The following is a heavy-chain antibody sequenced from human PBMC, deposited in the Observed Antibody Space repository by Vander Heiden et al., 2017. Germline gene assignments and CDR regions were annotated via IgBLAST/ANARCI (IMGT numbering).Heavy chain of an antibody. CDR2: INSDGSST. J-gene: IGHJ6*02. D-gene: IGHD6-19*01. CDR3: AREAVAGHYGMDV. V-gene: IGHV3-74*01. CDR1: GFTFSSDW. Sequence: EVQLVESGGGLVQPGGSLRLSCAASGFTFSSDWMHWVRQAPGKGLVWVSRINSDGSSTSYADSVKGRFTISRDNAKNTLYLQMNSLRAEDTAVYYCAREAVAGHYGMDVWGQGTTVTVSS.